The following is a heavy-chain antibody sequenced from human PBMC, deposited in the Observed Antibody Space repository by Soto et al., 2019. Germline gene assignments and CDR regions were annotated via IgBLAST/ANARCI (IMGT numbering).Heavy chain of an antibody. Sequence: QVQLVQSGAEVKKPGSSVKVSCKASGGTFSSYYINWVRQAPGQGLEWMGEIIPIFGTVNYGQKFQGRVTITAVESTSTAYMELSSLRSEDTAVYYCARDGGRHSGGIDYWGQGTLVTVYS. V-gene: IGHV1-69*01. CDR2: IIPIFGTV. CDR1: GGTFSSYY. CDR3: ARDGGRHSGGIDY. J-gene: IGHJ4*02. D-gene: IGHD1-26*01.